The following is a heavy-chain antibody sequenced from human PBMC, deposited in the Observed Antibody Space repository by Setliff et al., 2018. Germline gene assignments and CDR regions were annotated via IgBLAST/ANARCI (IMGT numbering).Heavy chain of an antibody. CDR3: VRGKKLITMVRGVILGGRYYYYYMDV. CDR1: GFTFTNYD. J-gene: IGHJ6*03. D-gene: IGHD3-10*01. V-gene: IGHV1-8*02. CDR2: MNPNSDNT. Sequence: WASVKVSCKASGFTFTNYDINWVRQATGQGLEWMGWMNPNSDNTGYAQKFQGRVTMTRNTSISTAYMELSSLRSEDTAVYFCVRGKKLITMVRGVILGGRYYYYYMDVWGKGTTVTVSS.